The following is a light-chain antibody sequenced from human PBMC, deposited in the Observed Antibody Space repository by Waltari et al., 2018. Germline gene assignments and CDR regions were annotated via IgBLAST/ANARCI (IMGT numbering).Light chain of an antibody. CDR2: AAS. J-gene: IGKJ2*01. CDR1: QSVTNY. V-gene: IGKV1-39*01. CDR3: QQSYSTPYT. Sequence: DTQMTQSPSSLAASVGDRVTITCRASQSVTNYLNWYQQKPGKAAKLLIYAASSLQSGVPSRFSGSGSGTDFTLTISSPQPEDFATYYCQQSYSTPYTFGQGTKLEIK.